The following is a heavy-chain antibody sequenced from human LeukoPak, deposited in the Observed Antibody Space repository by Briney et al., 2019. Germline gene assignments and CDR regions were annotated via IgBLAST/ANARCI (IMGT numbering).Heavy chain of an antibody. Sequence: SETLSLTCTVSGGSISSDRFYWTWVRQPAGKGLEWIGRIKSSNTNYNPSLKSRVSISLDTSTNQFSLKLSSLTAADTAVYYCTRVPDWTYVPDYWGQGTLVTVSS. D-gene: IGHD3-16*01. CDR1: GGSISSDRFY. CDR3: TRVPDWTYVPDY. J-gene: IGHJ4*02. CDR2: IKSSNT. V-gene: IGHV4-61*02.